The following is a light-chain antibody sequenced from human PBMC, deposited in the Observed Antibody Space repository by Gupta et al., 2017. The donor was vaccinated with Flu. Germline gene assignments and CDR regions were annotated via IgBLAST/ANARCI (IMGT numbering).Light chain of an antibody. CDR1: QSVSSW. CDR3: QHYNGFSGS. V-gene: IGKV1-5*03. CDR2: RAS. Sequence: DIQMNQSPSTLSAFVGDRVTITCRASQSVSSWLAWYQQKLGKAPKLLIYRASSLQSGVPSRFSGSGSGTEFTLTISSLQPDDFATYYCQHYNGFSGSFGQGTKLEIK. J-gene: IGKJ2*03.